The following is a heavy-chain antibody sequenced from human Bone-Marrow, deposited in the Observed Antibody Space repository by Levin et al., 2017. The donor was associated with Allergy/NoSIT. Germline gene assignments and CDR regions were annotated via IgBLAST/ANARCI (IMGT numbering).Heavy chain of an antibody. J-gene: IGHJ4*02. V-gene: IGHV3-23*01. D-gene: IGHD1-14*01. CDR1: GFTFSSYA. CDR3: AKGQFARTTPRSLDF. CDR2: ISGSSGST. Sequence: GASVKVSCAASGFTFSSYAMSWVRQAPGKGLEWVSTISGSSGSTYYADSVKGRFTISRDNSKNTLYLQMNSLRAEDTAVCYCAKGQFARTTPRSLDFWGQGTLVTVSS.